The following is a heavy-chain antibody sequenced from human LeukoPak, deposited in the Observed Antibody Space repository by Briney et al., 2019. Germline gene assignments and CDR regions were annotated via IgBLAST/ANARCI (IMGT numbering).Heavy chain of an antibody. Sequence: PSETLSLTCAVSGASVSSGNWWNWARQSPGKGLEWIEEILYTGDTNYNPSLRSRVTLSIDNSNNEASLKLASVTAADSAVYYCARAQRGCSANSFYLDPWGPGILVTVSS. CDR2: ILYTGDT. CDR1: GASVSSGNW. J-gene: IGHJ5*02. CDR3: ARAQRGCSANSFYLDP. D-gene: IGHD5-12*01. V-gene: IGHV4-4*02.